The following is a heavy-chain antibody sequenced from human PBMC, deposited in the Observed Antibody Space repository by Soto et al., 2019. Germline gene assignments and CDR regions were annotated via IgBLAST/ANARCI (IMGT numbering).Heavy chain of an antibody. V-gene: IGHV1-69*13. CDR2: IIPIFGTA. J-gene: IGHJ4*02. CDR3: ARDRPGYSYGIAFDY. CDR1: GGTFSSYA. D-gene: IGHD5-18*01. Sequence: EASVKVSCKASGGTFSSYAISWVRQAPGQGLEWMGGIIPIFGTANYAQKFQGRVTITADESTSTAYMELSSLRSEDTAVYYCARDRPGYSYGIAFDYWGQGALVTVSS.